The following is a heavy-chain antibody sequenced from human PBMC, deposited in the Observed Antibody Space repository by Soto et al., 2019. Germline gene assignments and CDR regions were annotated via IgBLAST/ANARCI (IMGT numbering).Heavy chain of an antibody. J-gene: IGHJ1*01. CDR2: IYYSGST. CDR3: ARHRPGAEYFQH. CDR1: GGSISSSSYY. Sequence: SETLSLTCTVSGGSISSSSYYWGWIRQPPGKGLEWIGSIYYSGSTYYNPSLKSRVTISVDTSKNQFSLKLSSVTAADTAVYYCARHRPGAEYFQHWGQGTLVTVSS. V-gene: IGHV4-39*01.